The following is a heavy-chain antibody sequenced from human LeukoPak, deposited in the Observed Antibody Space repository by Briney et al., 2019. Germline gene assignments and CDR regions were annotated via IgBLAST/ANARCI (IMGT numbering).Heavy chain of an antibody. J-gene: IGHJ4*02. CDR2: ITDSGDGT. D-gene: IGHD6-19*01. CDR1: GFTFNTYA. Sequence: RAGGSLRLSCAASGFTFNTYAMTWVRQAPGKGLEWVSSITDSGDGTYYPDSVKGRFTISRDNSKNTVFLQMNSLRAGDTAMYYCARDPRPKYRGGWHYFDYWGQGILVTVSS. V-gene: IGHV3-23*01. CDR3: ARDPRPKYRGGWHYFDY.